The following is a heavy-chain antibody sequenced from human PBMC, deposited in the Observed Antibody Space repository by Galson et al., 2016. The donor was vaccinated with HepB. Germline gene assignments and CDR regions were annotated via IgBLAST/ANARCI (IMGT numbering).Heavy chain of an antibody. V-gene: IGHV4-39*01. CDR3: AGQGRSHFDC. CDR2: IYYNGIT. CDR1: GGSVNNWNYY. D-gene: IGHD3-10*01. Sequence: SETLSLTCTVSGGSVNNWNYYWGWIRQPPGKGLEWIGSIYYNGITYYNPSLKSRVTISVDTSKNHPSLKMTSVTAADTAVYYCAGQGRSHFDCWGQGTLVRVSS. J-gene: IGHJ4*02.